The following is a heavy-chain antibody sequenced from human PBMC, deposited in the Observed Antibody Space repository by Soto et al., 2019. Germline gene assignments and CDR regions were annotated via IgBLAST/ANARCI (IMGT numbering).Heavy chain of an antibody. CDR3: ARDFVLVPSALYYFDY. D-gene: IGHD2-2*01. J-gene: IGHJ4*02. Sequence: ASVKVSCKASGYTFTSYYMHWVRQAPGQGLEWMGIINPSGGSTSYAQKFQGRVTMTRDTSTSTVYMELSSLRSEDTAVYYCARDFVLVPSALYYFDYWGQGTLVPVSS. V-gene: IGHV1-46*01. CDR1: GYTFTSYY. CDR2: INPSGGST.